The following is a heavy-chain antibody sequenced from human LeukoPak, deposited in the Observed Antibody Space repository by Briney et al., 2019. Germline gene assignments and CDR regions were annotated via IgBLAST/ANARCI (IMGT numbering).Heavy chain of an antibody. Sequence: GESLKISLQGSGYTFTTSWIAWVRQMPGKGLECMGIIYPRDSDTRYSPSFQGQVTISADKSISTAYLQWSSLRASDTAMYYCARLSQQALDYWGQGTLVTVSS. D-gene: IGHD6-13*01. CDR2: IYPRDSDT. CDR3: ARLSQQALDY. J-gene: IGHJ4*02. CDR1: GYTFTTSW. V-gene: IGHV5-51*01.